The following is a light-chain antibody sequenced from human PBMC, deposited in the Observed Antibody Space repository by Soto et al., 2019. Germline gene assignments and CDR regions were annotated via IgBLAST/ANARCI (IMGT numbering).Light chain of an antibody. J-gene: IGKJ1*01. CDR2: EAS. CDR3: QQYNSDPWT. V-gene: IGKV1-5*01. Sequence: DIQMTQSPSTLSASVGDRVNITCRASQSIGSWLAWFQQKPGKAPKLLIYEASSLESGVPSRFSGSGSGTEFSLTISSLQPDDFATYFCQQYNSDPWTFGQGTKVEVK. CDR1: QSIGSW.